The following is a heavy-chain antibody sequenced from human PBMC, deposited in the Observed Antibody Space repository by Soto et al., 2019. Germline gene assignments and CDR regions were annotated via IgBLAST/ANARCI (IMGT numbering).Heavy chain of an antibody. CDR2: ISSSSSYI. CDR3: AKAAYDYVWGSYRYLALDY. J-gene: IGHJ4*02. V-gene: IGHV3-21*04. CDR1: GFTFSSYS. Sequence: AGGSLRLSCAASGFTFSSYSMNWVRQAPGKGLEWVSSISSSSSYIYYADSVKGRFTISRDNAKNSLYLQMNSLRAEDTAVYYCAKAAYDYVWGSYRYLALDYWGQGTLVTVSS. D-gene: IGHD3-16*02.